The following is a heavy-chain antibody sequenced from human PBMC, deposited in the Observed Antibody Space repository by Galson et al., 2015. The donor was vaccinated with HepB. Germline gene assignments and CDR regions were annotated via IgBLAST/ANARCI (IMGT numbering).Heavy chain of an antibody. J-gene: IGHJ5*02. V-gene: IGHV1-69*02. CDR3: ARGLWHYYGSGSPPNWFDP. Sequence: SVKVSCKASGGTFSSYTISWVRQAPGQGLEWMGRIIPILGIANYAQKFQGRVTITADKSTSTAYMELSSLRSEDTAVYYCARGLWHYYGSGSPPNWFDPWGQGTLVTVSS. D-gene: IGHD3-10*01. CDR2: IIPILGIA. CDR1: GGTFSSYT.